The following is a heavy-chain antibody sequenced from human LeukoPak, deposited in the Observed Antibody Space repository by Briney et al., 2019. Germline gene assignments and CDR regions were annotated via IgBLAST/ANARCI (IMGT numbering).Heavy chain of an antibody. D-gene: IGHD3-10*01. J-gene: IGHJ5*01. V-gene: IGHV3-7*01. Sequence: GGSLRLSCAASGFTFSRYWMNWVRQAPGKGLEWVANIKRDGNEKNYVDSVRGRFSISRDNAKNSLYLRMDSLRAEDTAVYYCAKEGAYPIITYDSWGQGALVTVSS. CDR2: IKRDGNEK. CDR1: GFTFSRYW. CDR3: AKEGAYPIITYDS.